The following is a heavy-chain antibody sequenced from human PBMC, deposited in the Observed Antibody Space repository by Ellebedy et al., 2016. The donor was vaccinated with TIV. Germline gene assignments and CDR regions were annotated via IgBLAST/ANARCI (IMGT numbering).Heavy chain of an antibody. Sequence: AASVKVSCQVSGYTLTELSMHWVRQAPGKGLEWMGGFDPEDGETTYAQKFQGRVTMTEDTSTDTAYMELSRLRSEDTAVYYCARVGTKGEKNWFAPWGQGTLVTVSS. CDR3: ARVGTKGEKNWFAP. V-gene: IGHV1-24*01. J-gene: IGHJ5*02. CDR1: GYTLTELS. D-gene: IGHD7-27*01. CDR2: FDPEDGET.